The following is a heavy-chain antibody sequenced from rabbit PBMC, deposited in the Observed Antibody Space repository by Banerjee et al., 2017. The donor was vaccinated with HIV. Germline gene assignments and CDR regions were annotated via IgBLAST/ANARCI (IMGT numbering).Heavy chain of an antibody. Sequence: QEQLVESGGGLVQPEGSLTLTCKASGFTLSSYWMWWVRQAPGKGLEWIACIYASSGRTYYASWAKGRFTISKTSSTTVTLQMTSLTAADTATYFCARDLAGAIGWNFNLWGPGTLVTVS. CDR2: IYASSGRT. V-gene: IGHV1S45*01. CDR1: GFTLSSYW. J-gene: IGHJ4*01. D-gene: IGHD4-1*01. CDR3: ARDLAGAIGWNFNL.